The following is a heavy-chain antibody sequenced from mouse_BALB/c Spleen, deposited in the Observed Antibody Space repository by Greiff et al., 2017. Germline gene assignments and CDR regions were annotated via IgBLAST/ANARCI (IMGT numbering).Heavy chain of an antibody. Sequence: QVQLQQSGAELVRPGVSVKISCKGSGYTFTDYAMHWVKQSPAKGLEWIGVISTYYGDASYNQKFKGKATMTVDKSSSTAYMELARLTSEDSAIYYCARADTTVGWGYYAMDYWGQGTSVTVSS. CDR3: ARADTTVGWGYYAMDY. V-gene: IGHV1S137*01. D-gene: IGHD1-1*01. CDR2: ISTYYGDA. CDR1: GYTFTDYA. J-gene: IGHJ4*01.